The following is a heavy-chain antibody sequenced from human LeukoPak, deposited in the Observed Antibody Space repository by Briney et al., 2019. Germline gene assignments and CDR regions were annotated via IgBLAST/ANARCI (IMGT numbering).Heavy chain of an antibody. CDR2: ISGSGGGT. CDR3: AKDDDWGRYKH. CDR1: EFTFGDFA. Sequence: GGSLRLSCTASEFTFGDFAISWVRQAPGKGLEWVSAISGSGGGTYYADSVKGRFTISRDNSKNTLYVQMNSLRAEDTAVYYCAKDDDWGRYKHWGQGTLVTVSS. D-gene: IGHD3-16*01. V-gene: IGHV3-23*01. J-gene: IGHJ1*01.